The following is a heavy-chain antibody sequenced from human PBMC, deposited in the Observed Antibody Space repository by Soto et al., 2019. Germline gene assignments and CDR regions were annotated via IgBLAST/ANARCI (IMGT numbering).Heavy chain of an antibody. V-gene: IGHV3-15*07. J-gene: IGHJ6*02. Sequence: ESGGGLVKPGGSLKLSCAASGLTFNNAWMNWVRQAPGKGLEWVARIISKTHGGTTDYGAPVKGRFTISRDDSENTLYLQMDSLKTEDTAVYYCTTEYYYGLDVWGQGTTVTVSS. CDR3: TTEYYYGLDV. CDR1: GLTFNNAW. CDR2: IISKTHGGTT.